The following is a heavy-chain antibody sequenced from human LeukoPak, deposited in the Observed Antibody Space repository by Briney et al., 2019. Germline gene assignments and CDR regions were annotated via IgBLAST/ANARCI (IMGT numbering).Heavy chain of an antibody. Sequence: SETLSLTCSVSGDSMSGYYWSWIRQPAGKGLEWIGRIYTSGSTNYNPSLKSRVTMSVDTSKNQFSLKLSSVTAADTAVYYCARDPNPTENWYFDLWGRGTLVTVSS. V-gene: IGHV4-4*07. D-gene: IGHD2-21*02. CDR1: GDSMSGYY. J-gene: IGHJ2*01. CDR3: ARDPNPTENWYFDL. CDR2: IYTSGST.